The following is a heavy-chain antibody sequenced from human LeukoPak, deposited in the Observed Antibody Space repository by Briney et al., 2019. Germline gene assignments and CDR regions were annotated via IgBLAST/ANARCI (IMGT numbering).Heavy chain of an antibody. Sequence: RSGGSLRLSCLVSGFTVSSNYMSWVRQTPGKGLEWVSVIYSGGTTKYADSVKGRFTIYRDTSKNTLYLQMNSLRVEDTAVYYCASKLTTGSWGQGTLVTVSS. CDR3: ASKLTTGS. V-gene: IGHV3-66*01. D-gene: IGHD4-17*01. CDR2: IYSGGTT. J-gene: IGHJ5*02. CDR1: GFTVSSNY.